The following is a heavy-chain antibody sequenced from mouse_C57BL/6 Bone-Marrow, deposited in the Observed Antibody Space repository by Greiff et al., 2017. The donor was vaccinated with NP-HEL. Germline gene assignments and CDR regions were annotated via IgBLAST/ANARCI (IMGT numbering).Heavy chain of an antibody. CDR2: ISDGGSYT. J-gene: IGHJ1*03. V-gene: IGHV5-4*01. CDR1: GFPFSSYA. D-gene: IGHD2-1*01. CDR3: ARNLVKGWYFDV. Sequence: EVQLVESGGGLVKPGGSLKLSCAASGFPFSSYAMSWVRQTPEKRLEWVATISDGGSYTYYPDNVKGRFTISRDNAKNNLYLQRSHLKSEDTAMYYCARNLVKGWYFDVWGTGTTVTVSS.